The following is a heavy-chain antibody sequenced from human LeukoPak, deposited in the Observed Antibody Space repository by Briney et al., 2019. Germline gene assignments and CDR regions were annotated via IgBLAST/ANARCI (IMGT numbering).Heavy chain of an antibody. J-gene: IGHJ5*02. CDR3: ARDGYCSNPNCYSWFDV. V-gene: IGHV3-30*01. CDR1: GFTFSSSA. D-gene: IGHD2-2*03. CDR2: ISYRGSDQ. Sequence: GGALRLSCAASGFTFSSSAMHWVGQAPGKGVEWVAVISYRGSDQPPADSVKGQFTISRHNSKNTLYLQMNSLRAEDTAVYYCARDGYCSNPNCYSWFDVWGQGTLVTVSS.